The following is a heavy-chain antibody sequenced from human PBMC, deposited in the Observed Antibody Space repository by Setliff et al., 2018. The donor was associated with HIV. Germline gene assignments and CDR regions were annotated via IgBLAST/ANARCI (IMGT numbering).Heavy chain of an antibody. CDR1: GASISSGTFY. CDR3: ARVRGDNFWSGSYSLPASDAFDV. Sequence: SETLSLTCNVSGASISSGTFYWTWIRQPAGKGLEWIGHISTRGTTNYNPSLKSRVTMSADTSNNQFFLKLTSVTAADTAVYYCARVRGDNFWSGSYSLPASDAFDVWGQGTMVTVSS. V-gene: IGHV4-61*09. J-gene: IGHJ3*01. CDR2: ISTRGTT. D-gene: IGHD3-3*01.